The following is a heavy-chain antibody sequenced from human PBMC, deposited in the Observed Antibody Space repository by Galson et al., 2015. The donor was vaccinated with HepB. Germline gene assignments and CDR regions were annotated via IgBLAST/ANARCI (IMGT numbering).Heavy chain of an antibody. CDR2: INHSGST. CDR1: GGSFSGYY. Sequence: ETLSLTCAVYGGSFSGYYWSWIRQPPGKGLEWIGEINHSGSTNYNPSLKSRVTISVDTSKNQFSLKLSSVTAADTAVYYCARGWYYDSSGYSQVPDAFDIWGQGTMVTVSS. CDR3: ARGWYYDSSGYSQVPDAFDI. V-gene: IGHV4-34*01. D-gene: IGHD3-22*01. J-gene: IGHJ3*02.